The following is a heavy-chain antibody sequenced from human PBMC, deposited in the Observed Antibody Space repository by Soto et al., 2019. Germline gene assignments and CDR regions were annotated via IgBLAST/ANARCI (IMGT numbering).Heavy chain of an antibody. CDR1: GFTFNNYA. CDR3: AKDRGPSASSCSKD. D-gene: IGHD3-10*02. V-gene: IGHV3-23*01. CDR2: ISGSGTST. J-gene: IGHJ4*02. Sequence: PGGSLRLSCAASGFTFNNYAMTWVRQTPGKGLEWVSSISGSGTSTFYADSVRGRFTISRDNSEEELHLQMNTLRADDTAVYYCAKDRGPSASSCSKDWGQGDQVTVSS.